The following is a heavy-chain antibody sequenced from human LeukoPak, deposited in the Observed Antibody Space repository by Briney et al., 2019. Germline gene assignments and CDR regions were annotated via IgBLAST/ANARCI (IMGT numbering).Heavy chain of an antibody. CDR1: GFSFSNFR. CDR2: IHPEGNEK. D-gene: IGHD1-1*01. J-gene: IGHJ4*02. Sequence: PGGSLRLSCAVSGFSFSNFRMSWVRQAPGRGLEWVANIHPEGNEKYHVESVKGRFTISRDNTKNLLFLQMNGLRVEDTAVYYCARGDDSSGDHWGQGTLVTVSS. CDR3: ARGDDSSGDH. V-gene: IGHV3-7*04.